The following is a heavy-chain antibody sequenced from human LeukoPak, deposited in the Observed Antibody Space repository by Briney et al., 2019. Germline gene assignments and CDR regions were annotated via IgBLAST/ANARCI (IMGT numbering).Heavy chain of an antibody. CDR2: ISQSGTT. J-gene: IGHJ4*02. CDR3: TREEGGTTVDY. Sequence: SETLSLTCTVSGYSIRSGYFWGWIRQPPGKGLEWIGSISQSGTTYYNPSLKSRITISHDTSKNQFSLKVNSVTAADTAAYYCTREEGGTTVDYWGQGTLVTVSP. V-gene: IGHV4-38-2*02. CDR1: GYSIRSGYF. D-gene: IGHD1-1*01.